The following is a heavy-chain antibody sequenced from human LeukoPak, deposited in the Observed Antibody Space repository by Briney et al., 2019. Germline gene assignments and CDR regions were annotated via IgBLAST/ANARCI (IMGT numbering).Heavy chain of an antibody. CDR1: GGSISSYY. J-gene: IGHJ4*02. Sequence: SETLSLACSVSGGSISSYYWSWIRQPPGKGLEWVGYIYYSGNTKYNPCLKNRVTISLDTPKTQPSLKLSSVPDPDTAVYYCARSNKYSSSWYAYFDYWGQGALVTVSS. CDR3: ARSNKYSSSWYAYFDY. CDR2: IYYSGNT. D-gene: IGHD6-13*01. V-gene: IGHV4-59*01.